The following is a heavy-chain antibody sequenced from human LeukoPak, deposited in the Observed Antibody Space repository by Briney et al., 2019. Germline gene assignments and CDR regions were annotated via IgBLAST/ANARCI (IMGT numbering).Heavy chain of an antibody. D-gene: IGHD1-26*01. J-gene: IGHJ3*02. CDR3: AKADATIGGAFDT. V-gene: IGHV3-23*01. CDR1: GFIFKNYA. CDR2: ISGTSDTT. Sequence: GGSLRLSCAASGFIFKNYAMSWVRQAPGKGLEWVSIISGTSDTTRYGDSVRGGFTTSRDNPRNNLYLQMNSPRVDDTAVYYCAKADATIGGAFDTWGQGTMDSVYS.